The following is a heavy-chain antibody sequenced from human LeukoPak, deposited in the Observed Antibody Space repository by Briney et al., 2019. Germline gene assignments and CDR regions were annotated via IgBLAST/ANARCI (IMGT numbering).Heavy chain of an antibody. CDR3: ARDPLSMVRGTNYYYGMDV. D-gene: IGHD3-10*01. CDR1: GFTFSSKA. J-gene: IGHJ6*02. CDR2: IKQDGSEK. V-gene: IGHV3-7*05. Sequence: GGSLRLSCAASGFTFSSKAMSWVRQAPGKGLEWVANIKQDGSEKYYVDSVKGRFTISRDNAKNSLYLQMNSLRAEDAAVYYCARDPLSMVRGTNYYYGMDVWGQGTTVTVSS.